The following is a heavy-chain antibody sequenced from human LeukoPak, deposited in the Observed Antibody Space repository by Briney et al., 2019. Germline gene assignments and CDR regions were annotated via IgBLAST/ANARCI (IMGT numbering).Heavy chain of an antibody. Sequence: SETLSLTCTVSGGSISSSSYYWGWIRQPPGKGLEWIGRIYYSGSTYYNPSLKSRVTISVDTSKNQFSPKLSSVTAADTAVYYCARAGWLPFDYWGQGTLVTVSS. V-gene: IGHV4-39*01. CDR1: GGSISSSSYY. J-gene: IGHJ4*02. CDR2: IYYSGST. CDR3: ARAGWLPFDY. D-gene: IGHD6-19*01.